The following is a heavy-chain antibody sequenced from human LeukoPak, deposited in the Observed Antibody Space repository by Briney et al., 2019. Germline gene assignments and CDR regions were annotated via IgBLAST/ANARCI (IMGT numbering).Heavy chain of an antibody. J-gene: IGHJ2*01. CDR1: GGSISSGDYY. CDR3: ARAIVVVPAAIWYFDL. Sequence: SETLSLNCTVSGGSISSGDYYWSWIRQPPGKGLEWIGYIYYSGSTYYNPSLKSRVTISVDTSKNQFSLKLSSVTAADTAVYYCARAIVVVPAAIWYFDLWGRGTLVTVSS. CDR2: IYYSGST. D-gene: IGHD2-2*01. V-gene: IGHV4-30-4*01.